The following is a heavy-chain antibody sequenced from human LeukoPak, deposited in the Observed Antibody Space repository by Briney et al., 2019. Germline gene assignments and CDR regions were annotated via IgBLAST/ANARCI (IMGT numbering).Heavy chain of an antibody. Sequence: KSSETLSLTCAVCGGSFSGYYWSWIRQPPGKGLEWIGEINHSGSTNYNPSLKSRVTISVDTSKNQFSLKLSSVTAADTAVFYCARASRGRPCFDYWGQGTLVTVSS. V-gene: IGHV4-34*01. D-gene: IGHD3-16*01. CDR3: ARASRGRPCFDY. CDR1: GGSFSGYY. CDR2: INHSGST. J-gene: IGHJ4*02.